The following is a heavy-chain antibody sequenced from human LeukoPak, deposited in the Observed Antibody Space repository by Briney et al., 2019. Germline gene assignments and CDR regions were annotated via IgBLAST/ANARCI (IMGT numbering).Heavy chain of an antibody. V-gene: IGHV3-48*03. D-gene: IGHD6-13*01. CDR3: AKTGGIAAAH. Sequence: GGSLRLSCAASGFIFSTYEMNWVRQAPGKGLEWLSYISYNGRSIYYADSVKGRFTISRDNSKNTLYLQMNSLRAEDTALYYCAKTGGIAAAHWGQGTLVTVSS. J-gene: IGHJ4*02. CDR2: ISYNGRSI. CDR1: GFIFSTYE.